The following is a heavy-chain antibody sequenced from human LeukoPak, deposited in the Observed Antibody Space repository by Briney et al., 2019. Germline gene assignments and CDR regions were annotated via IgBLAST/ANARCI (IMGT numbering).Heavy chain of an antibody. J-gene: IGHJ3*02. D-gene: IGHD3/OR15-3a*01. CDR1: GGSISSRH. CDR2: ISSSGSS. Sequence: SETLPLTCIVSGGSISSRHWSWIRQPAGKGLEWIGHISSSGSSYYNPSLKSRVTMSVDTSTNHFSLKLTSVTAADTAVYYCARRWTGENAFDIWGQGTMVTVSS. V-gene: IGHV4-4*07. CDR3: ARRWTGENAFDI.